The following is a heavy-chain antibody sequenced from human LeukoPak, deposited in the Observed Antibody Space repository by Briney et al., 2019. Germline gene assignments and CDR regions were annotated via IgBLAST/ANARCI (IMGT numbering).Heavy chain of an antibody. J-gene: IGHJ4*02. CDR3: AREGRVSGYDFDC. CDR1: GFTFSSYA. CDR2: IGGSGAGT. V-gene: IGHV3-23*01. D-gene: IGHD5-12*01. Sequence: GGSLRLACAASGFTFSSYAMTWVRQAPGKGLEWVSAIGGSGAGTYYADSVKGRFTISRDNAKNTLYLQMNSLRVEDTAVYYCAREGRVSGYDFDCWGQGTLVTVSS.